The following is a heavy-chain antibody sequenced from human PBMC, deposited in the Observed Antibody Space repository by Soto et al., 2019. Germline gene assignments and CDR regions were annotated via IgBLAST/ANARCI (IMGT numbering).Heavy chain of an antibody. CDR1: GFPFSNAW. V-gene: IGHV3-15*01. D-gene: IGHD4-4*01. CDR2: IKSKTDGGTT. Sequence: GGSLSLSFAASGFPFSNAWMSGVRQATGKGLEWVGRIKSKTDGGTTDYAAPVKGRFTISRDDSKNTLYLQMNSLKTEDTAVYYCTTGAPTTNDAFDIWRQGTMVTVSS. J-gene: IGHJ3*02. CDR3: TTGAPTTNDAFDI.